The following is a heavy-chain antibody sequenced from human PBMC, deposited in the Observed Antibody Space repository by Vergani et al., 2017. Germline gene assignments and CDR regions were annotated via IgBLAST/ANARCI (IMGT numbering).Heavy chain of an antibody. D-gene: IGHD6-6*01. Sequence: EVQLVESGGGLVKPGGSLRLSCAASGFTFSSYSMNWVRQAPGKGLEWVSSISSSSSYIYYPDSVKGRFTISRDNAKNSLYLQMNSLRAEDTAVYYCARGYIATLGYWGQGTLVTVSS. J-gene: IGHJ4*02. CDR3: ARGYIATLGY. V-gene: IGHV3-21*01. CDR1: GFTFSSYS. CDR2: ISSSSSYI.